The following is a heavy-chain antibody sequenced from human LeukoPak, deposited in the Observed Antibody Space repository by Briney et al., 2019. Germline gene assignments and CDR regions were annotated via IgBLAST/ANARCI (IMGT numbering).Heavy chain of an antibody. CDR2: IKQDGSEK. CDR1: GFTFSSYR. CDR3: ARVHYYDSSEAIYYYYGMDV. Sequence: GGSLRLSCAATGFTFSSYRMSWVRQAPGKGLEWVANIKQDGSEKYYVDSVKGRFTISRDNAKNSLYLQMNSLRAEDTAVYYCARVHYYDSSEAIYYYYGMDVWGQGTTVTVSS. D-gene: IGHD3-22*01. V-gene: IGHV3-7*04. J-gene: IGHJ6*02.